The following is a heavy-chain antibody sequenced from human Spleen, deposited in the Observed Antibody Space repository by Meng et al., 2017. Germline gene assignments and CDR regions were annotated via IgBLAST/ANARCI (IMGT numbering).Heavy chain of an antibody. CDR3: ANHYYGSGSYYLDY. D-gene: IGHD3-10*01. Sequence: GESLKISCADSGFSFSTFEMIWVRQAPGKGLEWISYISSSGSTIYYADSVKGRFTISRDNSKNTLYLQMNSLRAEDTAVYYCANHYYGSGSYYLDYWGQGTLVTVSS. CDR2: ISSSGSTI. J-gene: IGHJ4*02. V-gene: IGHV3-48*03. CDR1: GFSFSTFE.